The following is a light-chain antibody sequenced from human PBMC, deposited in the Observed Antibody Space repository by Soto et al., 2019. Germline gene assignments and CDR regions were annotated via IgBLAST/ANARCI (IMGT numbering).Light chain of an antibody. CDR2: RNN. J-gene: IGLJ2*01. Sequence: QSVLTQPPSASGTPGQRVTISCSGSSSNIGSNYVYWYQQLPGTAPKLLIYRNNQRPSGVPDRCSGSKSGTSASLAISGLLSEDEADYYCAAWDDSLSVIFGGGTKLTVL. CDR3: AAWDDSLSVI. V-gene: IGLV1-47*01. CDR1: SSNIGSNY.